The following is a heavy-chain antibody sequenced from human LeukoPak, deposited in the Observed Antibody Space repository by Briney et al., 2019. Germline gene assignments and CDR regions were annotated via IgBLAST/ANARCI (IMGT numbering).Heavy chain of an antibody. Sequence: PGRSLRLSCRSSGFSFDNSAITWVRQAPGKGLEWVSSISGGSNYINYADSVKGRFIISRNNAENSLSLHMNSLTSEDTAVYFCARDLILPQGGGTSFDHWGQGTLVTVSS. CDR1: GFSFDNSA. CDR2: ISGGSNYI. CDR3: ARDLILPQGGGTSFDH. J-gene: IGHJ4*02. V-gene: IGHV3-21*01. D-gene: IGHD4-23*01.